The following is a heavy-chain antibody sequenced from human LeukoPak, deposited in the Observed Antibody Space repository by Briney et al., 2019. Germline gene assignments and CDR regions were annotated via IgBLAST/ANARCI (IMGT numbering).Heavy chain of an antibody. CDR2: INPSGGST. V-gene: IGHV1-46*01. J-gene: IGHJ6*03. D-gene: IGHD5-12*01. CDR3: ARGFSGYDLRYYYYYYMDV. Sequence: GASVKVSCKASGYTFTSYYMHWVRQAPGQGLEWMGIINPSGGSTSYAQKFQGRVTMTRDMSTSTVYMELSSLRSEDTAVYYCARGFSGYDLRYYYYYYMDVWGKGTTVTISS. CDR1: GYTFTSYY.